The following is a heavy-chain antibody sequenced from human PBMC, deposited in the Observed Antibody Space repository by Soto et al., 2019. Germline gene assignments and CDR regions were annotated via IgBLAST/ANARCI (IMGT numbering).Heavy chain of an antibody. D-gene: IGHD6-13*01. J-gene: IGHJ4*02. CDR3: TTGSEQQLTLFDY. Sequence: EVQLVESGGGLVKPGGSLRLSCAASGFTFSNAWMSWVRQAPGKGLEWVGRIKSKTDGGTTDYAAPVKGRFTISRDDSKNTLYLQMNSLKTEDTAVYYCTTGSEQQLTLFDYWGQGTLVTVSS. V-gene: IGHV3-15*01. CDR2: IKSKTDGGTT. CDR1: GFTFSNAW.